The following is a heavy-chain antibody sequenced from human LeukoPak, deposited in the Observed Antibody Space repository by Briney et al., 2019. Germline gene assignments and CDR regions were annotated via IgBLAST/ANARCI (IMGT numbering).Heavy chain of an antibody. CDR2: IYTSGST. D-gene: IGHD3-9*01. CDR1: GGSISSGSYY. CDR3: ARYDILTGPFDY. Sequence: SETLSLTCTVSGGSISSGSYYWSWIRQPAGKGLEWIGRIYTSGSTNYNPSLKSRVTISVDTSKNQFSLKLSSVTAADTAVYYCARYDILTGPFDYWGQGTLVTVSS. J-gene: IGHJ4*02. V-gene: IGHV4-61*02.